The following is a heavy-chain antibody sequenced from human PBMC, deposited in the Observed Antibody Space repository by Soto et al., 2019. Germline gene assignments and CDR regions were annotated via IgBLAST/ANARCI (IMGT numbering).Heavy chain of an antibody. V-gene: IGHV4-39*01. CDR1: GGSISSSSYY. Sequence: KPSETLSLTCTVSGGSISSSSYYWGWIRQPPGKGLEWIGSIYYSGSTYYNPSLKSRVTISVDTSKNQFSLKLSSVTAADTAVYYCASQPPATYYYDSSGSMAPRCYFDYWGQGTLVTVSS. J-gene: IGHJ4*02. D-gene: IGHD3-22*01. CDR2: IYYSGST. CDR3: ASQPPATYYYDSSGSMAPRCYFDY.